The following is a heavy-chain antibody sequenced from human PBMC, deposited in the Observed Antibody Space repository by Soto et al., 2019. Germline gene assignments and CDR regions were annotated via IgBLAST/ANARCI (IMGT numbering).Heavy chain of an antibody. CDR2: ISYDGSNK. V-gene: IGHV3-30*18. Sequence: GGSLRLSCAASGFTFSSYGMHWVRQAPGKGLEWVAVISYDGSNKYYADSVKGRFTISRDNSKNTLYLQMNSLRAEDTAVYYCAKIDARGYCSSTSCYADAFDIWGQGTMVTVSS. CDR1: GFTFSSYG. CDR3: AKIDARGYCSSTSCYADAFDI. D-gene: IGHD2-2*01. J-gene: IGHJ3*02.